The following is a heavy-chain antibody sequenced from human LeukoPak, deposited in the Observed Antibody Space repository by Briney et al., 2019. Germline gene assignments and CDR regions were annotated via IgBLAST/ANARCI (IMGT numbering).Heavy chain of an antibody. CDR2: IKSSGST. CDR1: GGSVSSYY. V-gene: IGHV4-59*02. J-gene: IGHJ5*02. D-gene: IGHD5-12*01. Sequence: KPSETLSLTCTVSGGSVSSYYWSWIRQPPGKGLEWIGYIKSSGSTNYNPSLKSRVTISIDTSKNQFSLRLNSVTAADTAVCYCGRDGTVATNWFDPWGQGTLVTVSS. CDR3: GRDGTVATNWFDP.